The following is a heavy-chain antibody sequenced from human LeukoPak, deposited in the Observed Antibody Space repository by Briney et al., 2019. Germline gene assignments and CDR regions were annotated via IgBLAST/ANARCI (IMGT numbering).Heavy chain of an antibody. CDR2: ISWNSGSI. J-gene: IGHJ6*02. CDR1: GFTFDDYA. D-gene: IGHD3-3*01. V-gene: IGHV3-9*01. CDR3: AKDHRDFWSGSCMDV. Sequence: GGSLRLPCAASGFTFDDYAMHWVRQAPGKGLEWVSGISWNSGSIGYADSVKGRFTISRDNAKNSLYLQMNSLRAEDTALYYCAKDHRDFWSGSCMDVWGQGTTVTVSS.